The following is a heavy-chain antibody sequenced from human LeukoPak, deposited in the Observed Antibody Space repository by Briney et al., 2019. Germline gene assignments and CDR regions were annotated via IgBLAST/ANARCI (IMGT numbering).Heavy chain of an antibody. CDR3: ASQNPIVVVPAAKGHFFDY. CDR2: IIPIFGTA. J-gene: IGHJ4*02. V-gene: IGHV1-69*01. CDR1: GGTFSSYA. Sequence: GSSVKVSCKASGGTFSSYAISWVRQAPGQGLEWMVGIIPIFGTANYAQKFQGRVTITADESTSTAYMELSSLRSEDTAVYYCASQNPIVVVPAAKGHFFDYWGQGTLVTVSS. D-gene: IGHD2-2*01.